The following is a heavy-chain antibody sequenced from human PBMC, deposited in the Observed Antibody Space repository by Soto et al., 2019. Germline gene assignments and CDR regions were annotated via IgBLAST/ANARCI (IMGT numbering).Heavy chain of an antibody. Sequence: PSEDLSLTGTVSGGSISSGDYYWSWIRQPPGKGLEWIGHIYKSGSTYDDPSLKSRITISVDTSKNQFSLKLSSVTAADTAVYYCARERPDGSRLDPWGQGTLVTVSS. CDR2: IYKSGST. CDR3: ARERPDGSRLDP. V-gene: IGHV4-30-4*01. J-gene: IGHJ5*02. CDR1: GGSISSGDYY. D-gene: IGHD6-13*01.